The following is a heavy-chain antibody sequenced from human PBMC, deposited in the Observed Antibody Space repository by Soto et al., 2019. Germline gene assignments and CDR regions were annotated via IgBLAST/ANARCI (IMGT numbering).Heavy chain of an antibody. CDR3: ARDRYGDYSGFDP. CDR1: GFTLSSYS. Sequence: PGGSLRLSCAASGFTLSSYSMNWVRQAPGKGLEWVSYISSSSSNIYYADSVKGRFTISRDNAKNSLYLQMNSLRDEDTAVYYCARDRYGDYSGFDPWGQGTLVTVSS. D-gene: IGHD4-17*01. J-gene: IGHJ5*02. V-gene: IGHV3-48*02. CDR2: ISSSSSNI.